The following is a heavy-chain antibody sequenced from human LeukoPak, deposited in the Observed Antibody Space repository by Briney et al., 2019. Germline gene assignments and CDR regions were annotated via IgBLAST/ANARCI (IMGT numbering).Heavy chain of an antibody. CDR1: GITFSNYA. D-gene: IGHD3-3*01. CDR3: AKAQNTERSAADF. Sequence: GGSLRLSCATSGITFSNYAISWVRQAPGKGLEWVSVIGGSGGGTYYKDSVKGRSTISRDNSKNTLYLQMSSPRAEDTAVYYCAKAQNTERSAADFWGQGTLVTVSS. V-gene: IGHV3-23*01. J-gene: IGHJ4*02. CDR2: IGGSGGGT.